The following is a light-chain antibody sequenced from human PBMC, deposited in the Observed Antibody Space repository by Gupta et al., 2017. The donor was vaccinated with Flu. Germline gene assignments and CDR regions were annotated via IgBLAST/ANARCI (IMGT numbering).Light chain of an antibody. Sequence: QPVLTQSPSASASLGASVKLTCTLSSGHSSYAIAWHQQQPEKGPRFLMRLNSDGSHSKGDGIPDRFLGFSSGAERYLIISSLQSEDEADYHCQTWGSGSVVFGGGTKLTVL. CDR2: LNSDGSH. V-gene: IGLV4-69*01. CDR3: QTWGSGSVV. J-gene: IGLJ2*01. CDR1: SGHSSYA.